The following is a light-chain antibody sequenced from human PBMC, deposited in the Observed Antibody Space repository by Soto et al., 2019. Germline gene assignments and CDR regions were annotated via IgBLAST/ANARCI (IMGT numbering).Light chain of an antibody. CDR3: QQCNSYPWT. V-gene: IGKV1-5*03. J-gene: IGKJ1*01. CDR2: KAS. Sequence: DIQMTQSPSTLSASVGDRVTITCRASQSIGSWLAWYQQKPGKAPNLLIYKASSLESGVPSRFSGSGSGTEFTVTSSSRQPEDFATYYCQQCNSYPWTFGQGTKVEIK. CDR1: QSIGSW.